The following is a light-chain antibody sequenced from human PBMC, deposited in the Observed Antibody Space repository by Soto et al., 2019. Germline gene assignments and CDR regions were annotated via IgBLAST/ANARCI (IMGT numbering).Light chain of an antibody. CDR2: GAS. J-gene: IGKJ1*01. CDR3: QQCDSWPRT. CDR1: QSVRSN. V-gene: IGKV3-15*01. Sequence: EIVMTQSPATLSVSPGERATPSCRASQSVRSNLAWYQQKPGQAPRLLIYGASTRATGVPVRFSGSGSGTEFTLTISSLQSEDFAVYYCQQCDSWPRTFGQGTKVDIK.